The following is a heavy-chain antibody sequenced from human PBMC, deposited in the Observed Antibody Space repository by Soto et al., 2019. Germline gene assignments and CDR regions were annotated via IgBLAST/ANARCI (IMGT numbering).Heavy chain of an antibody. Sequence: GGSLRLSCAASGFTFSTYSMDWVRQAPGKGLEWVSSISGSGNYTHYADFLRGRFTISRDNAKTSLYLQMNSLRAEDTAVYYCAREGINNYNEYYFDSWGQGTVVTVSS. CDR2: ISGSGNYT. CDR3: AREGINNYNEYYFDS. CDR1: GFTFSTYS. V-gene: IGHV3-21*01. D-gene: IGHD4-4*01. J-gene: IGHJ4*02.